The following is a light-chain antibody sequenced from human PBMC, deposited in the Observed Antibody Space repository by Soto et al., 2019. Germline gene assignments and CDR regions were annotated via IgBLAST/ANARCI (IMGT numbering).Light chain of an antibody. CDR2: EVS. V-gene: IGLV2-14*01. Sequence: QSVKTEAACVSGSPGQSITISCTGTSSDVGGYTYVSWYQQHPGKAPKLMIYEVSHRPSGISDRFSGSKSGSTASLTISGLQAEDEADYYCCSYSTSTTRYLFGTGTKVTVL. J-gene: IGLJ1*01. CDR3: CSYSTSTTRYL. CDR1: SSDVGGYTY.